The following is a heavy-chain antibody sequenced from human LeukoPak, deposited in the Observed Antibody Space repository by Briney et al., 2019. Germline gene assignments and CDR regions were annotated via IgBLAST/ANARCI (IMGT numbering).Heavy chain of an antibody. CDR2: LRYDGSNK. Sequence: GGSLRLSCAASGFTFSSYGMHWVRQSPGKGLEWVAFLRYDGSNKFYADSVKGRFTISRDNFKNTLYLQMNSLTVEDSAVYYCAKAGIQLRSRYFYDFWGRGSLVTVSS. J-gene: IGHJ4*02. CDR1: GFTFSSYG. D-gene: IGHD5-24*01. CDR3: AKAGIQLRSRYFYDF. V-gene: IGHV3-30*02.